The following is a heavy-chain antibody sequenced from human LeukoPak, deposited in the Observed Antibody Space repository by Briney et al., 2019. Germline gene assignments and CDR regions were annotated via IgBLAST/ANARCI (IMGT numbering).Heavy chain of an antibody. CDR3: ARGGSGGGVFVY. V-gene: IGHV1-2*02. CDR1: GYTFTDYY. Sequence: GASVRVSCKASGYTFTDYYIHWVRQAPGQGLEWMGWINPKSTGTNYAEKFLGRVTMTRDTSISTAYMDLSGLKSDDTAFYYCARGGSGGGVFVYWGQGTLVTVSS. J-gene: IGHJ4*02. D-gene: IGHD6-19*01. CDR2: INPKSTGT.